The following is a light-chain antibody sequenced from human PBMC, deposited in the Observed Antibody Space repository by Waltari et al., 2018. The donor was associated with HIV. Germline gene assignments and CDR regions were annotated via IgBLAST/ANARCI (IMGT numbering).Light chain of an antibody. CDR2: YDS. V-gene: IGLV3-21*04. CDR1: RIATKS. CDR3: QVWDETRNHVV. Sequence: YVLTQPPSVSVAPGRTATISCGGTRIATKSVHWYQQKSGQAPLLVIFYDSDRPSGSAKRFSGCNAGSAATLTINRVEAGDEADYFWQVWDETRNHVVFGGGTKLIAL. J-gene: IGLJ3*02.